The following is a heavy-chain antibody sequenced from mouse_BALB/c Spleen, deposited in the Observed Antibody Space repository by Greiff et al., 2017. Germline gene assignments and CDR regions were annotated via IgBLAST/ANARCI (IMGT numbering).Heavy chain of an antibody. J-gene: IGHJ4*01. Sequence: VQLKESGAELVKPGASVKLSCTASGFNIKDTYMHWVKQRPEQGLEWIGRIDPANGNTKYDPKFQGKATITADTSSNTAYLQLSSLTSEDTAVYYCARHFRYGYDEDYYAMDYWGQGTSVTVSA. D-gene: IGHD2-2*01. CDR1: GFNIKDTY. V-gene: IGHV14-3*02. CDR3: ARHFRYGYDEDYYAMDY. CDR2: IDPANGNT.